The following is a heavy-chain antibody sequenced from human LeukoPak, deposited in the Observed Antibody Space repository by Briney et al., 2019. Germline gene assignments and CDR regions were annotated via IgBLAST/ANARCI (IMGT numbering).Heavy chain of an antibody. D-gene: IGHD6-25*01. CDR1: AYSLTDHY. CDR3: AREVGSGTFDI. J-gene: IGHJ3*02. V-gene: IGHV1-2*02. Sequence: ASVKVSCKASAYSLTDHYVHWVRQAPGEGLEWMGWISPNTGGTIYAQKFQGRVTMTRDTSIITAYMELSKLRSDDTAFYYCAREVGSGTFDIWGQGTMATVSS. CDR2: ISPNTGGT.